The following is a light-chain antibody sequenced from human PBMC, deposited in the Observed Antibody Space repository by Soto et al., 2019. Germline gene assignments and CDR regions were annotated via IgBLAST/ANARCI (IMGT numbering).Light chain of an antibody. CDR2: ENY. J-gene: IGLJ3*02. CDR1: SGSIASNY. V-gene: IGLV6-57*02. Sequence: NFMLIQPHSVSESPGKTVTISCTGSSGSIASNYVQWYQQRPGSAPTTVIYENYQRPSGVPGRFSASIDSSSNSASLTISGLKTEDEADYYCQSYDSNNQVFGGGTKLTVL. CDR3: QSYDSNNQV.